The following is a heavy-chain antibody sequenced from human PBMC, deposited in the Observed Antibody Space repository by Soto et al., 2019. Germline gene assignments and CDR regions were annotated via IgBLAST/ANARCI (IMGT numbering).Heavy chain of an antibody. CDR2: VNPDGTIT. D-gene: IGHD3-22*01. CDR3: AKSGLFDSSGYHHPHFDS. CDR1: GYTFSHYW. J-gene: IGHJ4*02. V-gene: IGHV3-74*01. Sequence: PGGSLRLSCAASGYTFSHYWMHWVRQAPGKGLVWVSRVNPDGTITTYADSVKGRFTISRDNAKNTLYLQMNSLGAEDTAVYYCAKSGLFDSSGYHHPHFDSWGPGALVTVSS.